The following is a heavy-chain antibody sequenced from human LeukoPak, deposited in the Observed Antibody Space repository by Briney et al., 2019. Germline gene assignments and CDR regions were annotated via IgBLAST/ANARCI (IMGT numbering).Heavy chain of an antibody. CDR1: GGSFSGYS. J-gene: IGHJ4*02. V-gene: IGHV4-34*01. D-gene: IGHD6-19*01. CDR3: ARGSRGSSGRFDY. CDR2: VNHSGST. Sequence: PSETLSLTCAVYGGSFSGYSWSWIRQPPGKGLEWIGEVNHSGSTNYNPSLKSRVTISKDTSKNQFSLKLSSVTAADTAVYHCARGSRGSSGRFDYWGQGTLVTVSS.